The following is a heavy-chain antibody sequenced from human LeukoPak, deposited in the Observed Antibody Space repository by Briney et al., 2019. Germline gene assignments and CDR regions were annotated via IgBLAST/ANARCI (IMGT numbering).Heavy chain of an antibody. CDR2: IKPDGSSI. J-gene: IGHJ4*02. CDR3: ATLYAGSTDY. D-gene: IGHD2-8*01. V-gene: IGHV3-74*01. Sequence: PGGSLRLSCAASGFTFSGYWMNWVRQAPGKGLVWVARIKPDGSSISSADSVKGRFTISRDNAKNTLYLQMNSLRAEDTAVYYCATLYAGSTDYWGRGTLVTVSS. CDR1: GFTFSGYW.